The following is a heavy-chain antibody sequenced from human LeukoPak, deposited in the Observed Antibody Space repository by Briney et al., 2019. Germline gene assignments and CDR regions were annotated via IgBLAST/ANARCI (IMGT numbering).Heavy chain of an antibody. V-gene: IGHV4-39*07. CDR3: AMYTSGTMFDS. Sequence: SETLSLTCTVSGASINVDSNYWGWVRQPPGKGLEWIGSVHSGGRTHSNPSLKTRLSMSRYTSQNQFSLQLRSLTAADTAVYFCAMYTSGTMFDSWGQGILVTVSS. CDR2: VHSGGRT. D-gene: IGHD1-1*01. CDR1: GASINVDSNY. J-gene: IGHJ4*02.